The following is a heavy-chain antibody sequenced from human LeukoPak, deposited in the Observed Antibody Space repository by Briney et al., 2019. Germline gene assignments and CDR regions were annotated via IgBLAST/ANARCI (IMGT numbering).Heavy chain of an antibody. CDR2: IYSGGST. CDR1: GFTVSSNY. CDR3: ARSAVTGPGWIDS. D-gene: IGHD6-19*01. V-gene: IGHV3-53*01. J-gene: IGHJ5*01. Sequence: PGGSLRLSCAASGFTVSSNYMSWVRQAPGKGLQWVSVIYSGGSTSYADSVKGRFTISRDNSKNTLYLQMNGLRAEDTAVYYCARSAVTGPGWIDSWGQGTLVTASS.